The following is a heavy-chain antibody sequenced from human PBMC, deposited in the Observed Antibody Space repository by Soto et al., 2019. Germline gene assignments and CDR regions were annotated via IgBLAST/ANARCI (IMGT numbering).Heavy chain of an antibody. CDR3: ARGGGWIDAFDI. J-gene: IGHJ3*02. V-gene: IGHV4-34*01. CDR1: GGSFSGYY. CDR2: SNHSRST. D-gene: IGHD5-12*01. Sequence: QVQLQQWGAGLLKPSETLSLTCAVYGGSFSGYYWGWIRQPPGKGLELIGESNHSRSTNYNPSLKSRVAISVDTSKNQFSLKLSSVTAADTAVYYCARGGGWIDAFDIWGQGTMVTVSS.